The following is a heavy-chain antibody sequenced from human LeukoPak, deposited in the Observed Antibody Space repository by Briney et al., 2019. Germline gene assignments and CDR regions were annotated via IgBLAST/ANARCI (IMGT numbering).Heavy chain of an antibody. CDR2: IYYSGST. CDR3: ARGGGYVLRYFDWLSSQYYFDY. J-gene: IGHJ4*02. D-gene: IGHD3-9*01. Sequence: SETLSLTCTVSGGSISRYYWSWLRQPPGKGLEWIGYIYYSGSTDYNPSLKSRVTISIDTSKNQFSLKLSSVTAADTAVYYCARGGGYVLRYFDWLSSQYYFDYWGQGTLVTVSS. V-gene: IGHV4-59*01. CDR1: GGSISRYY.